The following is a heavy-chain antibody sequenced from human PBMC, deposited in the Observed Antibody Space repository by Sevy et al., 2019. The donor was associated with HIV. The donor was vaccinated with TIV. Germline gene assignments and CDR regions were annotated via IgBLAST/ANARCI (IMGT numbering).Heavy chain of an antibody. CDR2: INPNRGGT. D-gene: IGHD3-3*01. CDR1: GYTFTGYY. Sequence: ASVKVSCKASGYTFTGYYMHWVRQAPGQGLEWMGRINPNRGGTNYAQKFQGRVTMTRDTSISTAYMELSRLRSDDTALYYCARDLITIFGVVIKDYYGMDVWGQGTTVTVSS. J-gene: IGHJ6*02. CDR3: ARDLITIFGVVIKDYYGMDV. V-gene: IGHV1-2*06.